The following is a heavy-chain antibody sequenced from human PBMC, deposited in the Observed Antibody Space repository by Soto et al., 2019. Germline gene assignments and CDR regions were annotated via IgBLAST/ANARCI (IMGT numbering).Heavy chain of an antibody. Sequence: SETLSLTCSVSGASISSNFWSWVRQPPGKGLEWIGYIYFGGTTQSNPSLKGRATISLDTSKNQFTLNLASVSAADTAVYYCARWGITMKSYGMDVWGQGTTVTVSS. J-gene: IGHJ6*02. CDR3: ARWGITMKSYGMDV. CDR2: IYFGGTT. V-gene: IGHV4-4*09. CDR1: GASISSNF. D-gene: IGHD3-22*01.